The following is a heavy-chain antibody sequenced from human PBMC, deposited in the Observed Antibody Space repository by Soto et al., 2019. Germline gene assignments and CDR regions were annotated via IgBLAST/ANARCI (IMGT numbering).Heavy chain of an antibody. J-gene: IGHJ3*02. V-gene: IGHV1-18*01. CDR1: GYTFRSSG. CDR2: ISVYNGKT. CDR3: SRADYYYGAGTWASDI. D-gene: IGHD3-10*01. Sequence: QVQLVQSGVEVKKPGASVKVSCKASGYTFRSSGINWVRQAPGQGLEWMGWISVYNGKTKYAQKVQGRVTVTTDTFKSTAYMELRSLRPDDTAVYYCSRADYYYGAGTWASDIWGQGTMVTVSS.